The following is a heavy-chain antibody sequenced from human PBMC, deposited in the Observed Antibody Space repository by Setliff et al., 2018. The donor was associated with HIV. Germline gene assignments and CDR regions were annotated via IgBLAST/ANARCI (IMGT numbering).Heavy chain of an antibody. CDR2: ISGSGDTT. J-gene: IGHJ4*02. CDR1: GFTFSTYA. V-gene: IGHV3-23*01. D-gene: IGHD6-13*01. Sequence: LRLSCAASGFTFSTYAMTWVRQAPGRGLEWVSVISGSGDTTYYSDSVKGRFTISRDNSKNTVYLQMDSLRAEDTAVYYCTKNLYSSRWSPLDYWGQGTLVTVSS. CDR3: TKNLYSSRWSPLDY.